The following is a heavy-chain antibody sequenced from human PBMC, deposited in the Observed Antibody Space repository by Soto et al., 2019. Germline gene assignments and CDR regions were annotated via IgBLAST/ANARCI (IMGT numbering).Heavy chain of an antibody. CDR3: ARGEYYYDSSGYRINWFDP. V-gene: IGHV4-30-2*01. CDR2: IYHSGRT. CDR1: GGSISSVGYS. Sequence: QLQLQESGSGLVKPSQTLSLTCAVSGGSISSVGYSWSWIRQPPGKCLEWIGYIYHSGRTYYNPSLKSRVTISVDRSKNQYSLQMSSVTAADTAVYYCARGEYYYDSSGYRINWFDPWGQGTLVTVSS. J-gene: IGHJ5*02. D-gene: IGHD3-22*01.